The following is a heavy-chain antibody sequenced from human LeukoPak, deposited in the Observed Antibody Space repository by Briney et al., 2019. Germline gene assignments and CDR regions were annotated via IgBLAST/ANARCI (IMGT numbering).Heavy chain of an antibody. V-gene: IGHV3-74*01. CDR3: ARPQDGYNGFDC. Sequence: GGSLRLSCAASGFTFTSSWMHWVRQTPGKGLVWVSRINSDGSNRNYADSVKGRFTISRDNAKNALYLQMDSLRAEDAAVYYCARPQDGYNGFDCWGQGTLVTISS. CDR1: GFTFTSSW. J-gene: IGHJ4*02. CDR2: INSDGSNR. D-gene: IGHD5-24*01.